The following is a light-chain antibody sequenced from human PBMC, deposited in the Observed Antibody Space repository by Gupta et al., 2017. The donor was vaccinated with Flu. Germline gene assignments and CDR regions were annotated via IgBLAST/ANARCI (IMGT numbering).Light chain of an antibody. Sequence: AIRMTQSPSSFSASTGDRVTITCRASQGISSYLAWYQQKPGKAPKLLIYAASTLQSGVPSRFSGSGSATDFTLTISSLQSEDFATYYCQQEDSYPYIFGQGTKMEIK. J-gene: IGKJ2*01. CDR3: QQEDSYPYI. CDR2: AAS. CDR1: QGISSY. V-gene: IGKV1-8*01.